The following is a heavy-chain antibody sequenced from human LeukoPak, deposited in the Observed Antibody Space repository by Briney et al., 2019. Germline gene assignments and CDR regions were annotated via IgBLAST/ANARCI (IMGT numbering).Heavy chain of an antibody. D-gene: IGHD3-22*01. V-gene: IGHV4-39*01. Sequence: SETLSLTCTVSGGSISSSGYYWDWIRQPPGKGLEWIGSIYHSGSTYYNPSLKRRVTISVDTSKNQFSLKLSPVTAADTAVYYCARRRSSGYGENYFDYWGQGTLVTVSS. J-gene: IGHJ4*02. CDR3: ARRRSSGYGENYFDY. CDR2: IYHSGST. CDR1: GGSISSSGYY.